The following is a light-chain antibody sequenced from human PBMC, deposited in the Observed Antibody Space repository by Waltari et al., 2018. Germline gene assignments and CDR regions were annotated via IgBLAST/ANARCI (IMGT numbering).Light chain of an antibody. Sequence: QSALTQPRSVSGSPGQSVTISCTGTSSDVGGYNFVSWYQQYPGKAPKLVIYDVNKRPSGVPDRFSDSKSGNTASLIISGLQTEDEADYYCCSYAGYYTVFGGGTKVAVL. V-gene: IGLV2-11*01. J-gene: IGLJ3*02. CDR2: DVN. CDR3: CSYAGYYTV. CDR1: SSDVGGYNF.